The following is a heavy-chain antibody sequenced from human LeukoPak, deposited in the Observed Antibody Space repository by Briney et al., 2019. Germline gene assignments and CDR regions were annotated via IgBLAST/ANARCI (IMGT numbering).Heavy chain of an antibody. CDR2: IYYSGST. D-gene: IGHD3-22*01. J-gene: IGHJ4*02. CDR1: GGSISSSSYY. Sequence: SETLSLTCTVSGGSISSSSYYWGWIRQPPGKGLEWIGSIYYSGSTYYNPSLKSRVTISVDTSKNQFSLKLSSVTAADTAVYYRARVSYLDYWGQGTLVTVSS. CDR3: ARVSYLDY. V-gene: IGHV4-39*07.